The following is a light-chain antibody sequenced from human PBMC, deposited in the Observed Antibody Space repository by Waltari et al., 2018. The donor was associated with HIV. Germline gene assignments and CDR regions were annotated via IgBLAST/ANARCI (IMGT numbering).Light chain of an antibody. Sequence: QSALTQPPSVSGSPGQSVTISCTGTSRDIGLDNYVSWYQQCPGKAPKLVIFEVTKRPSGVPDRFSGSKSGNTASLTVSGLQPEDEGDYYCSSYAAMNNFYVLFGGGTKLTVL. CDR2: EVT. CDR3: SSYAAMNNFYVL. CDR1: SRDIGLDNY. J-gene: IGLJ2*01. V-gene: IGLV2-8*01.